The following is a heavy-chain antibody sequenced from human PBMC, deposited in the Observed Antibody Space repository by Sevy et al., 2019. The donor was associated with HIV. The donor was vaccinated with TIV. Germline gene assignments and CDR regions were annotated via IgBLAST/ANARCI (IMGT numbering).Heavy chain of an antibody. CDR2: ISYDGSNK. D-gene: IGHD6-13*01. CDR3: ARDRSKGEQQLNY. J-gene: IGHJ4*02. Sequence: GGSLRLSCAASGFTFSSYAMHWVRQAPGKGLEWVAVISYDGSNKYYADSVKGRFTISRDNSKNTLYLQMNSLRAEDTPAYYCARDRSKGEQQLNYWGQGTLVTVSS. V-gene: IGHV3-30-3*01. CDR1: GFTFSSYA.